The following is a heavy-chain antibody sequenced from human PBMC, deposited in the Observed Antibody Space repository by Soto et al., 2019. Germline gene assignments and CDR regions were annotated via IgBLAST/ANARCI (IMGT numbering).Heavy chain of an antibody. CDR3: ATSSGSYYSLH. V-gene: IGHV3-33*01. Sequence: GGSLRLSCASSGFSFRSYGMHWVRQAPGKGLEWVAVIWYDGSNKYYGDSVKGRFTISRDNSKNTLYLQMNSLRAEDTAVYYCATSSGSYYSLHWGQGTLVTVSS. D-gene: IGHD3-10*01. CDR2: IWYDGSNK. CDR1: GFSFRSYG. J-gene: IGHJ4*02.